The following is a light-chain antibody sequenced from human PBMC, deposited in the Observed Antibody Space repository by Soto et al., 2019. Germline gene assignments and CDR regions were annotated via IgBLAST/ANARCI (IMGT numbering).Light chain of an antibody. V-gene: IGKV1-39*01. CDR3: QQSYSTPRD. CDR2: AAS. J-gene: IGKJ5*01. Sequence: DIQMTQSPSSLSASVGDRATITCRASQSISNSLNWYQQKPGRAPKLLIYAASSLQSGVPSRFSGSGSGTDFILTISSLQPEDFATYYCQQSYSTPRDFGQGTRLEIK. CDR1: QSISNS.